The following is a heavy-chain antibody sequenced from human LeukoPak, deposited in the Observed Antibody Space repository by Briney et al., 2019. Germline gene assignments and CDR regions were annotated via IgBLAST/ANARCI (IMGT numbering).Heavy chain of an antibody. J-gene: IGHJ4*02. CDR1: GFTFSSYG. CDR2: IWYDGSNK. Sequence: PGGSLRLSCAASGFTFSSYGMHWVRQAPGKGLEWVALIWYDGSNKYYADSVKGRLTISRDNSKNTLYLQMNSLRAEDTAVYYCAKMYGDYVFDYWGQGTLVTVSS. CDR3: AKMYGDYVFDY. D-gene: IGHD4-17*01. V-gene: IGHV3-33*06.